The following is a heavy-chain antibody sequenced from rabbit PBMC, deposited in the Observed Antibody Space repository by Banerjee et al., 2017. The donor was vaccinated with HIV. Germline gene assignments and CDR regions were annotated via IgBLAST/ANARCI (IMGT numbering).Heavy chain of an antibody. CDR1: GFDFSSYY. Sequence: QQLEESGGGLVQPGGSLKLSCKASGFDFSSYYMSWVRQAPGKGLEWIGYIDPVFGSTYYASWVNGRFTISSHNAQNTLYLQLNSLTAADTATYFCARDAYTSSLWGPGTLVTVS. J-gene: IGHJ4*01. CDR2: IDPVFGST. CDR3: ARDAYTSSL. D-gene: IGHD1-1*01. V-gene: IGHV1S7*01.